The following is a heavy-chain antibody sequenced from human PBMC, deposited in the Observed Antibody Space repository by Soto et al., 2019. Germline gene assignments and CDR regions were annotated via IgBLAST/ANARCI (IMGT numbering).Heavy chain of an antibody. Sequence: SVKVSCKASGGTFSSYAISWVRQAPGQGLEWMGGIIPIFGTANYAQKFQGRVTITADESTSTAYMELSSLRSEDTAVYYCARANWGDRYYYYYGMDVWGQGTTVTVS. D-gene: IGHD7-27*01. CDR3: ARANWGDRYYYYYGMDV. CDR1: GGTFSSYA. J-gene: IGHJ6*02. V-gene: IGHV1-69*13. CDR2: IIPIFGTA.